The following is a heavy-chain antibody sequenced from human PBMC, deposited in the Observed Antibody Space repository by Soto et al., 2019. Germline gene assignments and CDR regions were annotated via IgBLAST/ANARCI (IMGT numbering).Heavy chain of an antibody. Sequence: QVQLVESGGGVVQPGRSLRLSCAASGFTFSAYAMHWVRQAPGKGLEWVAVISYDGSNKHYADSVKGRFTISRDNSKYMLYLQMNSLRAEDTAVYYCASWYSGYYSIDYWGQGTLVTVSS. J-gene: IGHJ4*02. CDR3: ASWYSGYYSIDY. CDR1: GFTFSAYA. CDR2: ISYDGSNK. D-gene: IGHD3-22*01. V-gene: IGHV3-30-3*01.